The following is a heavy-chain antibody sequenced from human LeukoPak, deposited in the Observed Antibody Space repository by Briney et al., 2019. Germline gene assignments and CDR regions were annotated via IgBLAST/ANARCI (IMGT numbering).Heavy chain of an antibody. CDR1: GGSISSYY. J-gene: IGHJ3*02. V-gene: IGHV4-59*08. CDR3: ARDRVLSYDTSYDAFDI. Sequence: PSETLSLTCTVSGGSISSYYWSWIRQPPGKGLEWIGYIYYSGSTNYYPSLKSRVTISVDTSKNQFSLKLSSVTAADTAVYYCARDRVLSYDTSYDAFDIWGQGTMVTVSS. CDR2: IYYSGST. D-gene: IGHD2-2*01.